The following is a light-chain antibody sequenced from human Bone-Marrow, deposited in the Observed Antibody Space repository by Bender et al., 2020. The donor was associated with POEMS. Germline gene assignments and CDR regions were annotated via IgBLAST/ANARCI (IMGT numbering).Light chain of an antibody. CDR3: QLWDNTSDLGV. Sequence: SYELTQPSSVSVSPGQTARITCSGDLVAKKYVRWFQQRPGQAPVLVVYDDFDRPSGIPDRFSGSNSGNTATLTISRVEAGDEADYYCQLWDNTSDLGVFGGGTRLTIV. CDR1: LVAKKY. V-gene: IGLV3-21*02. J-gene: IGLJ2*01. CDR2: DDF.